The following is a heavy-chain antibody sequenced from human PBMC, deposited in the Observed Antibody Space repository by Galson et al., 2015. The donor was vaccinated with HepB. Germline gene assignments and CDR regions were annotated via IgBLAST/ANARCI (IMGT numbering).Heavy chain of an antibody. CDR1: GGTFSSYA. J-gene: IGHJ5*02. V-gene: IGHV1-69*04. Sequence: SVKVSCKASGGTFSSYAISWVRQAPGQGLEWMGRIIPILGIANYAQKFQGRVTITADKSTSTAYMELSSLRSEDTAVYYCARDRYYYDSSGSNWFDPWGQGTLVTVSS. D-gene: IGHD3-22*01. CDR3: ARDRYYYDSSGSNWFDP. CDR2: IIPILGIA.